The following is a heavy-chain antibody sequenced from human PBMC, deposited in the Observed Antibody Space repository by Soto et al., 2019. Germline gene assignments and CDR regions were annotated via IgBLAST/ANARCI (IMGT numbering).Heavy chain of an antibody. J-gene: IGHJ6*02. CDR3: ERVVSPRRGWGYYGLDV. Sequence: PSETLSLTCTVSGGSFSGYDWSWIRQPPGKGLEWIGYIYYNGGSNYNPSLKSRVTFSVDTPKNQFSLKLSSVTAADTAVYYCERVVSPRRGWGYYGLDVWGQGTTVTVSS. CDR2: IYYNGGS. V-gene: IGHV4-59*01. CDR1: GGSFSGYD. D-gene: IGHD1-26*01.